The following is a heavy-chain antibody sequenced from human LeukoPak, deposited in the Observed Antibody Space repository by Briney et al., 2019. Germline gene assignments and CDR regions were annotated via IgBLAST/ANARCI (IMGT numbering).Heavy chain of an antibody. CDR3: ARAYYDSWSGYYVYFDY. D-gene: IGHD3-3*01. Sequence: SETLSLTCTVSGGSISSYYWSWIRQPAGKGLEWIGRIYTSGSTNYNPSLKSRVTMSVDTSKNQFSLKLSSVTAADTTVYYCARAYYDSWSGYYVYFDYWGQGTPVTVSS. V-gene: IGHV4-4*07. CDR2: IYTSGST. J-gene: IGHJ4*02. CDR1: GGSISSYY.